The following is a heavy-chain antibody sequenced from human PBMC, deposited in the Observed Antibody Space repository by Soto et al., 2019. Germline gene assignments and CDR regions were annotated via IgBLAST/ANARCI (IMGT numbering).Heavy chain of an antibody. CDR1: GFTFSSYG. J-gene: IGHJ4*02. V-gene: IGHV3-33*01. CDR2: IWYDGSNK. CDR3: ASGDFWSGYYTGMVGAIDY. Sequence: GGSLRLSCAASGFTFSSYGMHWVRQAPGKGLEWVAVIWYDGSNKYYADSVKGRFTISRDNSKNTLYLQMNSLRAEDTAVYYCASGDFWSGYYTGMVGAIDYWGQGTLVTVSS. D-gene: IGHD3-3*01.